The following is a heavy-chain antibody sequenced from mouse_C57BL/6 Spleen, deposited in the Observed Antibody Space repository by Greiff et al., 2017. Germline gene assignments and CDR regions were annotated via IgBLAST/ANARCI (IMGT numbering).Heavy chain of an antibody. Sequence: VQLQQSGAELVRPGTSVKVSCKASGYAFTNYLIEWVKQGPGQGLEWIGVINPGSGGTNYNEKFKGKATLTADKSSSTAYMQLRSLTSEDSAVYFCARYYSNLFDYWGQGTTLTVSS. CDR3: ARYYSNLFDY. J-gene: IGHJ2*01. V-gene: IGHV1-54*01. CDR2: INPGSGGT. D-gene: IGHD2-5*01. CDR1: GYAFTNYL.